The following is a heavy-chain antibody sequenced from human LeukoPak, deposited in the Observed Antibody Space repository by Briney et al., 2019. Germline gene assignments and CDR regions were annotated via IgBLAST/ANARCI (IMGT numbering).Heavy chain of an antibody. D-gene: IGHD3-10*01. V-gene: IGHV1-69*01. CDR2: IIPIFGTA. Sequence: SVKVSCKASGGTFSSYAISWVRQAPGQGLEWMGGIIPIFGTANYAQKFQGRVTITGDESTSTAYMELSSLRSEDTAVYYCASCEIYGSGSSVWGKGTTVTVSS. CDR1: GGTFSSYA. J-gene: IGHJ6*04. CDR3: ASCEIYGSGSSV.